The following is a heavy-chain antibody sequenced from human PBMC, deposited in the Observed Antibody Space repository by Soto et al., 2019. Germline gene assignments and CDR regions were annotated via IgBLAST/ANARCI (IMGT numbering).Heavy chain of an antibody. J-gene: IGHJ6*02. CDR1: GGSISSSSYY. CDR3: ARTPLYYYYGMDV. Sequence: PSETLSLTCTVSGGSISSSSYYWGWIRQPPGKGLEWIGSIYYSGSTYYNPSLKSRVTISVDTSKNQFSLKLSSVTAADTAVYYCARTPLYYYYGMDVWGQGTTVTVS. V-gene: IGHV4-39*01. CDR2: IYYSGST.